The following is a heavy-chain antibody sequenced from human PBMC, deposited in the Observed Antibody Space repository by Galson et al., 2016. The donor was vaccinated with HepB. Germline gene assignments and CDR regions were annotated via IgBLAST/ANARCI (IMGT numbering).Heavy chain of an antibody. Sequence: SVKVSCKVSGYTLTQLSIHWVRQAAGKGLEWIGGFDPDDNDTIYAEKFQGRATMTVDTNTDTAYMELRGLRSEDTAVYYCATAFSFSAGVYFDNWGQGSLVTVSS. D-gene: IGHD3-10*01. V-gene: IGHV1-24*01. CDR3: ATAFSFSAGVYFDN. J-gene: IGHJ4*02. CDR2: FDPDDNDT. CDR1: GYTLTQLS.